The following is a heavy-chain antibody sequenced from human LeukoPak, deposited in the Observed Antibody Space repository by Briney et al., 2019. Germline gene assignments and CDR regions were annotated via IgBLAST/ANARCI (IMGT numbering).Heavy chain of an antibody. J-gene: IGHJ6*02. Sequence: KSSETLSLTCTVSGGSIRSYYWSWIRQPPGKGLELIGSFYYSGSTYYNPSLKSRLTISVDTSKSQFSLNLSSVTAADTAVYYCARDLYGSPYGMDVWGQGTTVTVSS. D-gene: IGHD3-10*01. CDR1: GGSIRSYY. CDR3: ARDLYGSPYGMDV. V-gene: IGHV4-59*05. CDR2: FYYSGST.